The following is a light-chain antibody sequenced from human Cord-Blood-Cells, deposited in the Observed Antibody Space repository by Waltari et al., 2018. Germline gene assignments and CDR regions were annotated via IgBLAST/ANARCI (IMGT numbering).Light chain of an antibody. V-gene: IGKV3-15*01. Sequence: EIVMTQSPATLSVSPGERATLSCRASQGFSSNLAWYQQKPGQAPRLLIYGASTRATGIPARFSGSGSGTEFTLTISSLQSEDFAVYYCQQYNNWPLTFGGGTKVEIK. CDR1: QGFSSN. CDR3: QQYNNWPLT. CDR2: GAS. J-gene: IGKJ4*01.